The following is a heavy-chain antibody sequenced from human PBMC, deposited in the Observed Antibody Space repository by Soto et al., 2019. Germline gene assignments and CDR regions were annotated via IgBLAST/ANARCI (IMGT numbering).Heavy chain of an antibody. CDR3: ATDRGKYYYDSSGYYPPTSFYY. CDR2: FDPEDGET. V-gene: IGHV1-24*01. CDR1: GYTLTELS. D-gene: IGHD3-22*01. Sequence: ASVKVSCKVSGYTLTELSMHWVRQAPGKGLEWMGGFDPEDGETIYAQKFQGRVTMTGDTSTDTAYMELGSLRSEDTAVYYCATDRGKYYYDSSGYYPPTSFYYWGQGTLVTVSS. J-gene: IGHJ4*02.